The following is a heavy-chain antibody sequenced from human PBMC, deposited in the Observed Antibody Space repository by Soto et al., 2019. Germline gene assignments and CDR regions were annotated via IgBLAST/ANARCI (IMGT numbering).Heavy chain of an antibody. CDR3: AREGQLERLYYYYGMDV. Sequence: EVQLVESGGGLVQPGGSLRLSCAASGFTFSSYEMNWVRQAPGKGLEWVAYISSSGSTIYYADSVKGRFTISRDNAKNSLYLQMNSLRAEDTAVYYCAREGQLERLYYYYGMDVWGQGTTVTVSS. V-gene: IGHV3-48*03. CDR2: ISSSGSTI. D-gene: IGHD1-1*01. CDR1: GFTFSSYE. J-gene: IGHJ6*02.